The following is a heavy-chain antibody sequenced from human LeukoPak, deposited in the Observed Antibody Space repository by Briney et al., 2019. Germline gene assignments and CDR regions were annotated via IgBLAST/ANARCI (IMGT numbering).Heavy chain of an antibody. CDR1: GYSISSGYY. V-gene: IGHV4-38-2*02. Sequence: KPSETLSLTCTVSGYSISSGYYWGWIRQPPGKGLEWIGSIYHSGSTYYNPSLKSRVTISVDTSKNQFSLKLSSVTAADTAVYYCARAVGYGGYLLAESNNFDYWGQGTLVTVSS. J-gene: IGHJ4*02. CDR3: ARAVGYGGYLLAESNNFDY. D-gene: IGHD4-23*01. CDR2: IYHSGST.